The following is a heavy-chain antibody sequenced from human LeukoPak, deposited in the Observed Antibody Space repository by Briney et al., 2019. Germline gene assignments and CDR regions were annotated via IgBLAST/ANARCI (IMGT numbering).Heavy chain of an antibody. J-gene: IGHJ4*02. CDR3: AKDWISRPGYYFDY. Sequence: GGSLNLSCAASGLTLSSYAMSWVRQAPGKGLEWVSAFSGSGGSTYYADSVKGRFTISRDNSKNTLYLQMHSLRAEDTAVYYCAKDWISRPGYYFDYWGQGTLVAVSS. CDR2: FSGSGGST. CDR1: GLTLSSYA. D-gene: IGHD2-2*03. V-gene: IGHV3-23*01.